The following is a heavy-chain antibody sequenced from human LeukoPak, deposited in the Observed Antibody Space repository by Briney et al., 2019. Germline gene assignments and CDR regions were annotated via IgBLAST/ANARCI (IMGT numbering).Heavy chain of an antibody. CDR2: MNPNSGNT. J-gene: IGHJ6*02. CDR1: GYTFTSYD. V-gene: IGHV1-8*01. Sequence: ASVKVSCKASGYTFTSYDINWVRQATGQGLEWMGWMNPNSGNTGYAQKFQGRVTMTRNTSVSTAYMELSSLRSEDTAVYYCARGRRGSGSIYGMDVWGQGTTVTVSS. CDR3: ARGRRGSGSIYGMDV. D-gene: IGHD3-10*01.